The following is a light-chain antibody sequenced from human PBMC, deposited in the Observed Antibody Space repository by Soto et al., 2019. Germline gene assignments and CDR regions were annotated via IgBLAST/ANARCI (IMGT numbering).Light chain of an antibody. V-gene: IGLV2-14*01. CDR3: RSYTSSSTPWV. Sequence: QSALTQPASVSGSPGQSITISCTGTSSDVGGYNYVSWYQQHPGKAPKLMIYEVSNRPSGVSNRFSGSKSGNTASLTISGLQDEEEADYSCRSYTSSSTPWVFGGGTKLTVL. CDR1: SSDVGGYNY. CDR2: EVS. J-gene: IGLJ3*02.